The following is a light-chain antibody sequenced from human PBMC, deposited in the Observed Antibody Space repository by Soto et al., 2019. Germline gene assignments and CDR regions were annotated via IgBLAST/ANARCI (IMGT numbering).Light chain of an antibody. CDR3: QQLLSYPIT. J-gene: IGKJ5*01. V-gene: IGKV1-9*01. CDR2: AAS. CDR1: QGISSY. Sequence: DITLTQSPSFLSASVGDRVTITCRAGQGISSYLAWYQQKPGKAPKLLIYAASTLQSGVPLRFSGSGSGTSFTLTISSLQPEDFATYYCQQLLSYPITFGQGTRLEIK.